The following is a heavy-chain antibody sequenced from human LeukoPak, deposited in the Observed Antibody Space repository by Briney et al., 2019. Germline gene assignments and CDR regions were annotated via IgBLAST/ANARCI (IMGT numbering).Heavy chain of an antibody. D-gene: IGHD3-16*02. V-gene: IGHV4-59*01. CDR3: AREGAVGVITLDHAFDI. CDR1: GGSISSDY. J-gene: IGHJ3*02. Sequence: SETLSLTCTVSGGSISSDYRSWIRHPPGKGLEWIGRIYSSGSTNYSPSLKSRVTISVDTSKNQFSLKLSSVTAADTAVYYCAREGAVGVITLDHAFDIWGQGTMVTVSS. CDR2: IYSSGST.